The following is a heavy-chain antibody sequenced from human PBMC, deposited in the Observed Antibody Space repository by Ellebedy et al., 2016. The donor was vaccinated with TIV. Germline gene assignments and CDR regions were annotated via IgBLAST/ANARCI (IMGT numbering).Heavy chain of an antibody. J-gene: IGHJ2*01. V-gene: IGHV3-9*01. CDR3: ARDLDGDPDCYFDH. Sequence: SLKISCAASGFTFDDYAMHWVRQAPGKGLEWVSGISWNSGSIGYADSVKGRFTISRDNAKNSLYLQMNSLRGEDTTVYYCARDLDGDPDCYFDHWGRGTLVTVSS. CDR1: GFTFDDYA. CDR2: ISWNSGSI. D-gene: IGHD4-17*01.